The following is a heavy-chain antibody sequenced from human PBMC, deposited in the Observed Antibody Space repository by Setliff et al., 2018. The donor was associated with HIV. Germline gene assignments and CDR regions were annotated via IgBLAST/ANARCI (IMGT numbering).Heavy chain of an antibody. D-gene: IGHD2-2*01. CDR3: ARGPSGRAPAPARAPHYYGLDL. J-gene: IGHJ6*01. CDR2: IYHSEST. V-gene: IGHV4-38-2*01. Sequence: SETLSLTCAVSGYSISSGYYWGWIRQPPGKGLEWIGSIYHSESTYYSPSLRSRVSISVDTSKTQFSLKLISVTAADTAVYYCARGPSGRAPAPARAPHYYGLDLWGPGTTVTVSS. CDR1: GYSISSGYY.